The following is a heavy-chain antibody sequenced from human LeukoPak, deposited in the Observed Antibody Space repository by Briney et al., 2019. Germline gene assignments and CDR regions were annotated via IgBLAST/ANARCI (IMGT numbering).Heavy chain of an antibody. CDR2: INPNSGGT. J-gene: IGHJ4*02. Sequence: ASVKVSCKASGYTFTGYYMHWVRQAPGQGLEWMGWINPNSGGTNYAQKFQVRVAMTRDTSISTAYMELSRLRSDDTAVYYCARGPRGWYCSSTSCYEDYYFDYWGQGTLVTVSS. CDR1: GYTFTGYY. CDR3: ARGPRGWYCSSTSCYEDYYFDY. V-gene: IGHV1-2*02. D-gene: IGHD2-2*01.